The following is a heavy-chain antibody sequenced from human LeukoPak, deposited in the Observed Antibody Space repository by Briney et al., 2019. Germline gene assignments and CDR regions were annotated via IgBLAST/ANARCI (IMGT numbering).Heavy chain of an antibody. CDR1: GFTFSSYA. D-gene: IGHD3-9*01. CDR3: AKDHLLAISGLLRYFDPTPLYFDY. Sequence: PGGSLRLSCAASGFTFSSYAMSWVRQAPGKGLEWVSAISGSGGSTYYADSVKGRFTISRDNSKNTLYLQMNSLRAEDTAVYYCAKDHLLAISGLLRYFDPTPLYFDYWGQGTLVTVSS. V-gene: IGHV3-23*01. J-gene: IGHJ4*02. CDR2: ISGSGGST.